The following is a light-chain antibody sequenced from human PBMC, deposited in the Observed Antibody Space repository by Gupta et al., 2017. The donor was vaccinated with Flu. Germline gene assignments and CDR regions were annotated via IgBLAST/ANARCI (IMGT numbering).Light chain of an antibody. J-gene: IGLJ1*01. CDR3: NSRDSSGNHLRV. Sequence: QTVRITCQGDSLRSYYASWYQQKPGQAPVLVIYGKNNRPSGIPDRFSGSSSGNTASLTITGAQAEDEADYYCNSRDSSGNHLRVFGTGTKVTVL. V-gene: IGLV3-19*01. CDR1: SLRSYY. CDR2: GKN.